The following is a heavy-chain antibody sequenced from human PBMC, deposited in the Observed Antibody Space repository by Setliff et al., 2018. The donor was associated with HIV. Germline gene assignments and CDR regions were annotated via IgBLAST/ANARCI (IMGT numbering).Heavy chain of an antibody. D-gene: IGHD3-10*01. Sequence: GASVKVSCKASGHTFNNYDIHWVRRATGQGLEWMGWMNPNTGVAGYALKFHGRVTMTRDTSISTVYMELSSLTSEDTAVYWCASGKGVGGVIITGGLDVWGKGTTVTVS. CDR2: MNPNTGVA. V-gene: IGHV1-8*01. CDR1: GHTFNNYD. J-gene: IGHJ6*03. CDR3: ASGKGVGGVIITGGLDV.